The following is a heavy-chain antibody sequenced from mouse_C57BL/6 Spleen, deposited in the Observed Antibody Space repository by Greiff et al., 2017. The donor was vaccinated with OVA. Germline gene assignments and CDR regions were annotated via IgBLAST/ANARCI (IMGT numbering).Heavy chain of an antibody. V-gene: IGHV5-16*01. D-gene: IGHD1-1*01. CDR2: INYDGSST. CDR3: ARDSGYYYGSSPWYFDV. J-gene: IGHJ1*03. Sequence: EVQLVESEGGLVQPGSSMKLSCTASGFTFSDYYMAWVRQVPEKGLEWVANINYDGSSTYYLDSLKSRFIISRDNAKNILYLQMSSLKSEDTATYYCARDSGYYYGSSPWYFDVWGTGTTVTVSS. CDR1: GFTFSDYY.